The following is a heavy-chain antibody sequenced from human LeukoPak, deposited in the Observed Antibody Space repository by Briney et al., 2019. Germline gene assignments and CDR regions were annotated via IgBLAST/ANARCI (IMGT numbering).Heavy chain of an antibody. CDR2: ISGSGRSA. CDR3: AQDSGGYDLSPGY. D-gene: IGHD5-12*01. Sequence: PGGSLRLSCAASGFTFSSHAMSWVRQAPGKGLEWVSVISGSGRSAYYADSVKGRFTISRDNSKNTMYLQMTSLRAEDTAVYYCAQDSGGYDLSPGYWGQATLLTVSS. V-gene: IGHV3-23*01. J-gene: IGHJ4*02. CDR1: GFTFSSHA.